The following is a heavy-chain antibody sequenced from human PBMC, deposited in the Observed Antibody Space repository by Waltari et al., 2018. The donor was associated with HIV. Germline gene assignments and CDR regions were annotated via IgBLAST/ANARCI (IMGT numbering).Heavy chain of an antibody. CDR2: IKQDGSEK. J-gene: IGHJ3*02. V-gene: IGHV3-7*01. Sequence: EVQLVESGGGLVQPGGSLRLSCAASGFTFSLYWMSWVRQAPGKGLEWVANIKQDGSEKHYVDSVKGRFTISRDNAKKSLYLQMNSLRAEDTAVYYCARMGLMMYAIGAFDIWGQG. CDR1: GFTFSLYW. CDR3: ARMGLMMYAIGAFDI. D-gene: IGHD2-8*01.